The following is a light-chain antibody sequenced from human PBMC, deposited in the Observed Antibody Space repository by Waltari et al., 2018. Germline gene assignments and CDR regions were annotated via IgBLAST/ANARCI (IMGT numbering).Light chain of an antibody. CDR1: QSISTW. Sequence: DIQMTQSPSTLSASVGDRVTITCRASQSISTWLAWYQQKPGKAPKLLIYKASNLESGVQSRFSGSGSGTEFTLTISGLQPDDFATYYCQQYNSYGTFGQGTKVEMK. V-gene: IGKV1-5*03. CDR3: QQYNSYGT. J-gene: IGKJ1*01. CDR2: KAS.